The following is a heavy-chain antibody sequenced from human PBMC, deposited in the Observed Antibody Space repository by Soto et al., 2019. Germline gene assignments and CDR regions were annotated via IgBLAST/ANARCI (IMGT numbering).Heavy chain of an antibody. CDR2: INPSGGST. D-gene: IGHD2-21*01. CDR3: ALEGHIVAYYYYGMDV. J-gene: IGHJ6*02. Sequence: ASVKVSCKASGYTFTSYYMHWVRQAPGQGLEWMGIINPSGGSTSYAQKFQGRVTMTRDTSTSTVYMELSSLRPEDTAVYYCALEGHIVAYYYYGMDVWGQGTTVTVSS. V-gene: IGHV1-46*01. CDR1: GYTFTSYY.